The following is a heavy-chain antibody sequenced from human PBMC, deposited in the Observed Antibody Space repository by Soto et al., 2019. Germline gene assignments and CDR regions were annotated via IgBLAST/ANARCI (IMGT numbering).Heavy chain of an antibody. CDR1: GFTVSSNY. J-gene: IGHJ5*02. D-gene: IGHD2-2*01. Sequence: EVQLVETGGGLIQPGGSLRLSCAASGFTVSSNYMSWVRQAPGKGLEWVSVIYSGGSTYYADSVKGRFTISRDNSKNTMYLQMNSLRAEDTAVYYCARESRDQGLPVSWFDPWGQGTLVTVSS. CDR3: ARESRDQGLPVSWFDP. V-gene: IGHV3-53*02. CDR2: IYSGGST.